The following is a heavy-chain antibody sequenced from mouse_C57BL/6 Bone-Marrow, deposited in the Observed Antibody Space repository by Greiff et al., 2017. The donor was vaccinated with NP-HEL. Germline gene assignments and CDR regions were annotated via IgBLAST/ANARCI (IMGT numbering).Heavy chain of an antibody. D-gene: IGHD2-3*01. V-gene: IGHV5-6*01. CDR2: ISSGGSYT. J-gene: IGHJ3*01. CDR3: ASPLYDGYSFAY. Sequence: EVKLMESGGDLVKSGGSLKLSCAASGFTFSSYGMSWVRQTPDKRLEWVATISSGGSYTYYPDSVKGRFTISRDNAKNTLYLQMSSLKSEDTAMYYCASPLYDGYSFAYWGQGTLVTVSA. CDR1: GFTFSSYG.